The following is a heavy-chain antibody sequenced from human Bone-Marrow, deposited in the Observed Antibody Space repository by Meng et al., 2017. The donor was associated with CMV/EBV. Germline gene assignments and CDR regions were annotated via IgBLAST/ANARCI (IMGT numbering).Heavy chain of an antibody. V-gene: IGHV3-7*01. D-gene: IGHD2-2*01. CDR1: GLTFSRYW. Sequence: LTCAGSGLTFSRYWMSWVRQAPGKGLEWVANIKEDGSQKYYVDSVKGRFTISRDNAKNSLYLQMNSLRGEDTAVYYCAKGEGIVVVPAANDYWGQGTLVTVSS. J-gene: IGHJ4*02. CDR3: AKGEGIVVVPAANDY. CDR2: IKEDGSQK.